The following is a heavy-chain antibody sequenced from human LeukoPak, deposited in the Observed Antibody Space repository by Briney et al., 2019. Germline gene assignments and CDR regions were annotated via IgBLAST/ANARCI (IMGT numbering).Heavy chain of an antibody. CDR3: TRAVGLGPGAHFDQ. CDR1: GFSFSRNY. CDR2: IPTSGISV. Sequence: KPGGSLRLSCAASGFSFSRNYMSWVRHTPGKALEWISYIPTSGISVQYTDSVRGRFTASRDDAKNSLHLQMDSLRVEDTAVYYCTRAVGLGPGAHFDQWGQGALVIVSS. D-gene: IGHD1-26*01. V-gene: IGHV3-11*01. J-gene: IGHJ4*02.